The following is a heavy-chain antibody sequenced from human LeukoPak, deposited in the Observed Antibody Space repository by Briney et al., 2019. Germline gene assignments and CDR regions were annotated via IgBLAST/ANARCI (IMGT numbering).Heavy chain of an antibody. CDR2: ISSSSSYI. V-gene: IGHV3-21*01. J-gene: IGHJ3*02. CDR1: GFTFSRHS. Sequence: PGGSLRLSCAASGFTFSRHSINWVRQAPGKVLEWVSSISSSSSYIYYADSVKGRFTISRDNAKNSLYLQMNSLRAEDTAVYYCARDSGNYLDAFDIWGQGTMVTVSS. CDR3: ARDSGNYLDAFDI. D-gene: IGHD1-7*01.